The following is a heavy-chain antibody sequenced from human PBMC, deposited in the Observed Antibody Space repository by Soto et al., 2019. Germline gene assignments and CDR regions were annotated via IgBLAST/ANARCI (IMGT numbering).Heavy chain of an antibody. J-gene: IGHJ3*02. CDR3: ARVVGRTSCYTCGALSAFHI. CDR1: GGTFSSYA. Sequence: QVQLGQSGAEVKKPGSSVKFSCKASGGTFSSYAISWVRQAPGQGLEWMGGIIPIFGTANYAQKFQGRVTITADESTSTAYMELSSLRSEETAVYYCARVVGRTSCYTCGALSAFHIWGQGTMVTVSS. V-gene: IGHV1-69*01. CDR2: IIPIFGTA. D-gene: IGHD2-2*02.